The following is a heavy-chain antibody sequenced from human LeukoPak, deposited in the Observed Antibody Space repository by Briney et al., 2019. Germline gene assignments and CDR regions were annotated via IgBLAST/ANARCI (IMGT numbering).Heavy chain of an antibody. Sequence: SETLSLTCVVSGGSISGYHWSWIRQPPGKGLEWIGYIYYKGITNYNPSLKSRVTISVDTSKNQFSLKLSSVTAADTAVYYCARFPVAAAGEYYFDYWGQGTLVTVSS. D-gene: IGHD6-13*01. V-gene: IGHV4-59*12. CDR3: ARFPVAAAGEYYFDY. CDR2: IYYKGIT. J-gene: IGHJ4*02. CDR1: GGSISGYH.